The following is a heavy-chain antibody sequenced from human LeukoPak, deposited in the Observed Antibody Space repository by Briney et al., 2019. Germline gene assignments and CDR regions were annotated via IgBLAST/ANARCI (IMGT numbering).Heavy chain of an antibody. J-gene: IGHJ4*02. CDR3: AKDGAWLRFDD. CDR1: GFTFSTFW. CDR2: INHDGSST. Sequence: GGSLRLSCATSGFTFSTFWMHWVRQAPGKGLVWVSRINHDGSSTNYADSARGRFSISRDDLKNTLYLQMTNLRAEDTAVYYCAKDGAWLRFDDWGQGILVTVSS. V-gene: IGHV3-74*01. D-gene: IGHD5-12*01.